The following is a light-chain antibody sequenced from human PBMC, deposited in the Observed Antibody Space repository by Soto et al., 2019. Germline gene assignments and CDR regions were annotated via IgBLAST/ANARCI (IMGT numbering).Light chain of an antibody. CDR1: QSVLYNSNNKNY. V-gene: IGKV4-1*01. CDR2: WAS. Sequence: DIVMTQSPDSLAVSLGERATINCKSSQSVLYNSNNKNYLAWYQQKPGQPPKLLIYWASTRESGVPDRFSGSGSGTDFTLTISRLQAEDVAVYFCQQYYTTPYTFGQGTKLEIK. J-gene: IGKJ2*01. CDR3: QQYYTTPYT.